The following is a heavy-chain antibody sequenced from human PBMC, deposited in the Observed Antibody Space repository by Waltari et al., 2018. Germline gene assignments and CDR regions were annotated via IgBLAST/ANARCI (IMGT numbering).Heavy chain of an antibody. CDR1: GFTFRHYW. Sequence: EVQLVESGGGFVQPGGSLSLSCAGSGFTFRHYWMTWVRQAPGKGLEWVANIKPDGGEENYVDSVKGRFTISRDNAKNSLYLQMNSLRAEDTAVYHCARGHHGMDVWGQGTTVTVSS. CDR2: IKPDGGEE. CDR3: ARGHHGMDV. J-gene: IGHJ6*01. V-gene: IGHV3-7*01.